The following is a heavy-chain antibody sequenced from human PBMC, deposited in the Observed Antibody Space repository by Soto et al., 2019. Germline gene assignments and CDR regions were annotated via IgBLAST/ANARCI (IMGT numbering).Heavy chain of an antibody. CDR3: ARGRSSWYVSFDY. CDR1: GFTFSSNW. J-gene: IGHJ4*02. V-gene: IGHV3-74*01. Sequence: GWSLRLSFEASGFTFSSNWMHWVRQAPGKGLEWVSRINSDGSSTSYAYSVKGQFTISRDNAKNTMYLQMNSLRAEDTAVYYCARGRSSWYVSFDYWGQETLVPVYS. CDR2: INSDGSST. D-gene: IGHD6-13*01.